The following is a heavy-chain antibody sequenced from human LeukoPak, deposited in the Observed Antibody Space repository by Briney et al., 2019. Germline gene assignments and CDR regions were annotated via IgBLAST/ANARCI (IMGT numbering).Heavy chain of an antibody. CDR1: GYTFTSYD. CDR2: IIPIFGTA. CDR3: ASFFYFGDYGAFDY. D-gene: IGHD4-17*01. Sequence: SVKVSCKASGYTFTSYDINWVRQATGQGLEWMGGIIPIFGTANYAQKFQGRVTITADKSTSTAYMELSSLRSEDTAVYYCASFFYFGDYGAFDYWGQGTLVTVSS. J-gene: IGHJ4*02. V-gene: IGHV1-69*06.